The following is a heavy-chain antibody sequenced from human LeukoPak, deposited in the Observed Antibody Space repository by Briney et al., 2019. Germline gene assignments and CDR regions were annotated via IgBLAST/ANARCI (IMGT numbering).Heavy chain of an antibody. V-gene: IGHV3-20*04. CDR3: ARDPPRSHDESWGSKGY. D-gene: IGHD1-14*01. CDR1: GFTFDDYG. CDR2: VNWNGVST. Sequence: GGSLRLSCAASGFTFDDYGMAWVRQVPGKGLEWVSHVNWNGVSTGYADSVRGRFTISRDNAKNILYLQMNSLRVEDTALHYCARDPPRSHDESWGSKGYWGQGTLVTVSS. J-gene: IGHJ4*02.